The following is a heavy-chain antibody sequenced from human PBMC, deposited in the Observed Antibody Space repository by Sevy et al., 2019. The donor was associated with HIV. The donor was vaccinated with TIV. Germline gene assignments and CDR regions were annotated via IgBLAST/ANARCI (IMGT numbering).Heavy chain of an antibody. CDR3: AKDVPRDFWSAYSPGYFDY. CDR1: GFNLTDYY. D-gene: IGHD3-3*01. Sequence: GGSLRLSCAASGFNLTDYYINWIRQAPGKGLEWVSTISSNGLSTYYTDSVKGRFTIFRDNFKNTLYLQMNSLRVEDTAVYFCAKDVPRDFWSAYSPGYFDYWGQGSLVTVS. J-gene: IGHJ4*02. CDR2: ISSNGLST. V-gene: IGHV3-23*01.